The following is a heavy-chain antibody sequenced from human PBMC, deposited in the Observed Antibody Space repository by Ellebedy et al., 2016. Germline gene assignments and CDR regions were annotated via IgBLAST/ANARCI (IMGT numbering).Heavy chain of an antibody. D-gene: IGHD4-17*01. CDR1: GFTFRNFF. CDR2: ISAGGDIT. Sequence: GGSLRLSXVASGFTFRNFFMSWVRRAPGGGLEWVSTISAGGDITFSADSVKGRFTISRDNSRDTLYLQMNSLRAEDTAVYYCYYGHYSGYWGQGTLVTVSS. J-gene: IGHJ4*02. V-gene: IGHV3-23*01. CDR3: YYGHYSGY.